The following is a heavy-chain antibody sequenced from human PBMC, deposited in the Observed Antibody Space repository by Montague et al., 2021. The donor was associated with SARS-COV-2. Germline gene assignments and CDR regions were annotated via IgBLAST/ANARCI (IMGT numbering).Heavy chain of an antibody. V-gene: IGHV3-53*04. J-gene: IGHJ6*02. CDR1: GFTVSSNY. Sequence: SLRLSCAASGFTVSSNYVSWVRQAPGKGLEWVSVIYSGGSTYYADSVKGRFTISRHNSKNTLYLQMNSLRAEDTAVYYCARDLTYGSGRSYYYYGMDVWGQGTTVTVPS. CDR2: IYSGGST. D-gene: IGHD3-10*01. CDR3: ARDLTYGSGRSYYYYGMDV.